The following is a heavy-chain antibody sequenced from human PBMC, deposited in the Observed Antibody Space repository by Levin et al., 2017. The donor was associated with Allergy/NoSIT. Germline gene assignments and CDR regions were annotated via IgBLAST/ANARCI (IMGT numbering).Heavy chain of an antibody. CDR3: ARDIVVVPAAKVGRGNWFDP. CDR2: INPNSGGT. J-gene: IGHJ5*02. CDR1: GYTFTGYY. Sequence: AASVKVSCKASGYTFTGYYMHWVRQAPGQGLEWMGWINPNSGGTNYAQKFQGRVTMTRDTSISTAYMELSRLRSDDTAVYYCARDIVVVPAAKVGRGNWFDPWGQGTLVTVSS. D-gene: IGHD2-2*01. V-gene: IGHV1-2*02.